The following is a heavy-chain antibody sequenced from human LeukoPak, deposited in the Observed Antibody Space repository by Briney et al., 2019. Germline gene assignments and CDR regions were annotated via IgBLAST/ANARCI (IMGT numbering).Heavy chain of an antibody. J-gene: IGHJ4*02. CDR3: AREDTATFDY. D-gene: IGHD5-18*01. Sequence: ASVKVSCKASGGTFSSYAISWVRQAPGQGLEWMGGIIPISGTANYAQKFQGRVTITADESTSTAYMELSSLRSEDTAVYYCAREDTATFDYWGQGTLVTVSS. V-gene: IGHV1-69*13. CDR2: IIPISGTA. CDR1: GGTFSSYA.